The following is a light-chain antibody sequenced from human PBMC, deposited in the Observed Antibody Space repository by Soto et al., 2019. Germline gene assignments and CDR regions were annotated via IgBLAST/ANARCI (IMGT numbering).Light chain of an antibody. J-gene: IGKJ4*01. CDR2: GAS. Sequence: EIALTQSPGTLSLSPGERATLSCRARQRLSSSYLGWCQQKPRQAPRLLIHGASSKAADITDRFSGSGSGTVFTLTISSLEPEDFAVYFCQQDGSSPTFGGVTKVEIK. CDR1: QRLSSSY. CDR3: QQDGSSPT. V-gene: IGKV3-20*01.